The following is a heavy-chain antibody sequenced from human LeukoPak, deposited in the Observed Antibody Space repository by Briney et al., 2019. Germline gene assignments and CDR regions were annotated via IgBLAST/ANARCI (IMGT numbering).Heavy chain of an antibody. CDR3: AGVMRRGNYLDY. V-gene: IGHV3-21*01. CDR1: GVTFSNYY. J-gene: IGHJ4*02. CDR2: ISGSKTYI. Sequence: GGSLRLSCEASGVTFSNYYMNWVRQAPGKGLEWLSSISGSKTYISHADSVKGRFTIARDNVKNSLYLQMNSLRADDTAMYYCAGVMRRGNYLDYWGQGTLVTVSS. D-gene: IGHD2-8*01.